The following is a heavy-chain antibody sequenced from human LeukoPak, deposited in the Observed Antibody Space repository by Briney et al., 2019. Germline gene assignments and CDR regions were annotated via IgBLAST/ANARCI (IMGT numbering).Heavy chain of an antibody. CDR2: IYYSGST. D-gene: IGHD1-14*01. J-gene: IGHJ4*02. CDR1: GGSISSSSYY. V-gene: IGHV4-39*01. CDR3: ARHKNQAYFDY. Sequence: SETLSLTCTVSGGSISSSSYYWGWIRQPPGKGLEWIGSIYYSGSTYYYPSLKSRVTISVDTSKNQFSLKLSSVTAADTAVYYCARHKNQAYFDYWGQGTLVTVSS.